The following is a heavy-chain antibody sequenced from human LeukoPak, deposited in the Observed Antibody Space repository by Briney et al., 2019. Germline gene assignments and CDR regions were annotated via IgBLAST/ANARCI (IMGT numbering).Heavy chain of an antibody. D-gene: IGHD3-10*01. V-gene: IGHV4-59*08. J-gene: IGHJ4*02. CDR1: GGSINSYY. Sequence: SETLSLTCAVSGGSINSYYWYWIRQPPGKGLERIGSIYYSGSTNYNPSLKSRVTMSVDTSKNQFSLKLSSVTVADTAVYYCARRRGDYGWGELDYWGQGTLVTVSS. CDR3: ARRRGDYGWGELDY. CDR2: IYYSGST.